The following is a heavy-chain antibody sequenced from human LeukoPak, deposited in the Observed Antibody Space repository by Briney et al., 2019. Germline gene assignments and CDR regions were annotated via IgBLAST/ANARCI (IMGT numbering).Heavy chain of an antibody. CDR2: IRYDGSNK. Sequence: GGSLRLSCAASGYTFSGYGMHWVRQAPGKGLEWVAFIRYDGSNKYYTDSVKGRFTISRDNSKNMLYLQMNSLRPEDTAVYFCARDQGCTSATCRNNWFDPWGQGTLVTVSS. D-gene: IGHD2-2*01. CDR1: GYTFSGYG. J-gene: IGHJ5*02. CDR3: ARDQGCTSATCRNNWFDP. V-gene: IGHV3-30*02.